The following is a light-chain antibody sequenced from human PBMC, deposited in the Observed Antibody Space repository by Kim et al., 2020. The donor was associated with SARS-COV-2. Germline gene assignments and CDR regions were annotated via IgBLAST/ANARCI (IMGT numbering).Light chain of an antibody. J-gene: IGLJ3*02. CDR3: AAWDDRLSGFWL. CDR1: SSNIGSNF. V-gene: IGLV1-47*01. CDR2: RNN. Sequence: QRVAISCPGSSSNIGSNFVHWYQHLPGTAPKLLIFRNNQRPSGVPDRFSGSRSATSASLAISGLRPEDEANYYCAAWDDRLSGFWLFRGGTQLTVL.